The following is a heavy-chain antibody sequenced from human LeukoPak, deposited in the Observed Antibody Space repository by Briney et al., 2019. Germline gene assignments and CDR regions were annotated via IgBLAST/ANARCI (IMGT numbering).Heavy chain of an antibody. CDR1: GFTFSSYW. CDR3: ARGKDWNYIAFDI. Sequence: PGGSLRLSCAASGFTFSSYWMSWVRQAPGKGLEWVANIKQDGSEKYYVDSVKGRFTISGDNAKNSLYLQMNSLRAEDTAVYYCARGKDWNYIAFDIWGQGTMVTVSS. J-gene: IGHJ3*02. D-gene: IGHD1-7*01. V-gene: IGHV3-7*01. CDR2: IKQDGSEK.